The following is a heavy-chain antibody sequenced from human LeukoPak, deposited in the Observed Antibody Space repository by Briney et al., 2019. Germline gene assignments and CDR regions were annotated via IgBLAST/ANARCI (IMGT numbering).Heavy chain of an antibody. Sequence: ASVKVSCKTSGYTFTDYYIHWVRQAPGQGLESMGWINPKIGGTNYAPRFQGRVSMTSDTSITTAYMQLRRVTSDDTAVYYCARDSSRRPQKYDIATSFSTENWGQGTLVAVSS. CDR2: INPKIGGT. V-gene: IGHV1-2*02. CDR3: ARDSSRRPQKYDIATSFSTEN. J-gene: IGHJ4*02. D-gene: IGHD3-9*01. CDR1: GYTFTDYY.